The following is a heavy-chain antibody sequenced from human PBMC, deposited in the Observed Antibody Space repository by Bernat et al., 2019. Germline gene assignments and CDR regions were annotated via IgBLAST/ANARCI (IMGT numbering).Heavy chain of an antibody. J-gene: IGHJ4*02. V-gene: IGHV4-59*01. D-gene: IGHD5-24*01. CDR2: IYYSGST. Sequence: QVQLQESGPGLVKPSETLSLTCTVSGGSISSYYWSWIRQPPGKGLEWIGYIYYSGSTNYNPSLKSRVTISVDTSKNQFSLKLSSVTAADTAVYYCAKPLVRDGYNHFDYWGQGTLVTVSS. CDR1: GGSISSYY. CDR3: AKPLVRDGYNHFDY.